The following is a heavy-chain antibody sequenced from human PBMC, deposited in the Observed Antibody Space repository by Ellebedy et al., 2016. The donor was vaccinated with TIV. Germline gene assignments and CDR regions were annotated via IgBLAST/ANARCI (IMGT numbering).Heavy chain of an antibody. V-gene: IGHV3-23*01. J-gene: IGHJ4*02. CDR2: LTGGGGDT. CDR3: AKYRGAGNYGTYSFDF. D-gene: IGHD3-10*01. CDR1: GFRFSSYA. Sequence: GGSLRLSCAASGFRFSSYAMSWVRQAPGKGLEWVSFLTGGGGDTYYADSVKGRFTISRDNSKNTLYLQMNSLRDGDTAVYFCAKYRGAGNYGTYSFDFWGQGTLVTVSS.